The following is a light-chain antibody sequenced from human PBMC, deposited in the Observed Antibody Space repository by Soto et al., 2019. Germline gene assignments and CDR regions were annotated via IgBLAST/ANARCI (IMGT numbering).Light chain of an antibody. Sequence: DIVMTQSPDSLAVSLGERATINCKSSQNVLNRANDKNYIAWYQQKPGQPPKLLMYWASTRESDVPDRFSGSGSATDFTLTISSLQAGDVAVYFCQQYFNTPLTFGGGTKVEIK. CDR2: WAS. CDR1: QNVLNRANDKNY. J-gene: IGKJ4*01. V-gene: IGKV4-1*01. CDR3: QQYFNTPLT.